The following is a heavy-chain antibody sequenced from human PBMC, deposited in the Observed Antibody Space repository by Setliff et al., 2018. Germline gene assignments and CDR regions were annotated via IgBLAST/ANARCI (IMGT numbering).Heavy chain of an antibody. Sequence: PSETLSLTCAVYGGSFSGYYWSWIRQPPGKGLEWIGEINHSGSTNYNPSLKSRVTISVDTSKNQFSLKLSSVTAADTAVYYCARGYGYSSGWYRVYFDYWGQGTLVTVSS. V-gene: IGHV4-34*01. D-gene: IGHD6-19*01. CDR1: GGSFSGYY. J-gene: IGHJ4*02. CDR2: INHSGST. CDR3: ARGYGYSSGWYRVYFDY.